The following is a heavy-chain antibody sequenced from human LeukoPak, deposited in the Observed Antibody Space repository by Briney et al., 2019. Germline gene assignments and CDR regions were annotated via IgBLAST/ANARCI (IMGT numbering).Heavy chain of an antibody. CDR1: GYSIANGYH. CDR2: IYQSGST. CDR3: ARSEINDYMRF. V-gene: IGHV4-38-2*01. D-gene: IGHD4-11*01. J-gene: IGHJ4*02. Sequence: SETLSLTCSVSGYSIANGYHWAWVRQPPGRRLEWLGSIYQSGSTYDNLSLKSRLTMSVDTSKNQFSLTMRAVTAADTALYYCARSEINDYMRFWGQGILVTVSS.